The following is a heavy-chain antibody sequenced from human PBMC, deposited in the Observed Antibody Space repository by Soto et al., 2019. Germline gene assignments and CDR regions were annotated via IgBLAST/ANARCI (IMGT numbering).Heavy chain of an antibody. CDR1: GDSISTSY. D-gene: IGHD3-9*01. V-gene: IGHV4-59*01. CDR3: ASHYRRRGWEWATEPLFDF. Sequence: SETLSLTCTVSGDSISTSYWSWIRRPPGKGLEWIGNIYYSGSTNYNPSLKSRVTISVDTPKNQFSLKLSSVTAADTAVYYCASHYRRRGWEWATEPLFDFWGRGTLVTVSS. J-gene: IGHJ2*01. CDR2: IYYSGST.